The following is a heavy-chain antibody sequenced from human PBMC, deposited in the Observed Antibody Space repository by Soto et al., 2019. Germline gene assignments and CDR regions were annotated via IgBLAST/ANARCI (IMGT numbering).Heavy chain of an antibody. CDR1: GYSFEDYS. CDR2: ISWNGNFT. CDR3: VGGSWFD. V-gene: IGHV3-9*01. D-gene: IGHD2-15*01. Sequence: EVQLVESGGDMVQPGRSLKLSCVGSGYSFEDYSMHWVRQAPGKGLEWVSGISWNGNFTGYAHSVKGRFTISRDNAKNSLFSQMRSLSLDHTALYYCVGGSWFDWGQGTLVTVSS. J-gene: IGHJ4*02.